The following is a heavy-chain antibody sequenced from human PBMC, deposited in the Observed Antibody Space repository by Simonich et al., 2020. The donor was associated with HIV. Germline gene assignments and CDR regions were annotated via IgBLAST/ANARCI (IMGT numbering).Heavy chain of an antibody. J-gene: IGHJ4*02. Sequence: EVQLVESGGGLVKPGGSLRLSCAASGFTFSSYGMNWVRQAPGKGREWVSSISSSRSYINYEYSVKGRLTISRDNAKNSLYLQMNSLRAEDTAVYYCARDGRKGSSTSCSDYWGQGTLVTVSS. CDR1: GFTFSSYG. CDR3: ARDGRKGSSTSCSDY. D-gene: IGHD2-2*01. V-gene: IGHV3-21*01. CDR2: ISSSRSYI.